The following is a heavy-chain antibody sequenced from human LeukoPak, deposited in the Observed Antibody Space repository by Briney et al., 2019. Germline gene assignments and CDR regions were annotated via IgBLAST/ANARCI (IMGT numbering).Heavy chain of an antibody. V-gene: IGHV3-11*01. J-gene: IGHJ6*02. D-gene: IGHD6-13*01. Sequence: GGPLRLSCAASGFTFSDYFMSWIRQAPGKGLEWVSYISSSGSTIYYADSVKGRFTISRGNAKNSLYLQMNSLRAEDTAVYYCATSAGIAAAGTPDYGMDVWGQGTTVTVSS. CDR2: ISSSGSTI. CDR3: ATSAGIAAAGTPDYGMDV. CDR1: GFTFSDYF.